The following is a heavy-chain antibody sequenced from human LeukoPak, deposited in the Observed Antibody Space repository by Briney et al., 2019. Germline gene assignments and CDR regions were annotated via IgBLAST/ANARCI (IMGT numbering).Heavy chain of an antibody. CDR2: ISGSGGST. V-gene: IGHV3-23*01. CDR1: GFTFSSYA. Sequence: GGSLRLSCAASGFTFSSYAMSWVRQAPGKGLEWVSAISGSGGSTYYADSVKGRFTISRDNSKNTLYLQMNSLRAEDTAVYYCAKDRRWGYCGSGSSPYFDYWGQGTLVTVSS. J-gene: IGHJ4*02. D-gene: IGHD3-10*01. CDR3: AKDRRWGYCGSGSSPYFDY.